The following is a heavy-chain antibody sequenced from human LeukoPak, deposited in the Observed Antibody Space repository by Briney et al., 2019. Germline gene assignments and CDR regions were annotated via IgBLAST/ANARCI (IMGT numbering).Heavy chain of an antibody. CDR2: IYYSGST. V-gene: IGHV4-59*11. D-gene: IGHD3-16*02. J-gene: IGHJ4*02. CDR3: ARSYYDYVWGSYPIDY. Sequence: PSETLSLTCTVSGGSISSHYWSWIRQPPGKGLEWIGYIYYSGSTNYNPSLKSRVTISVDTSKNQFSLKLSSVTAADTAVYYCARSYYDYVWGSYPIDYWGQGTLVTVSS. CDR1: GGSISSHY.